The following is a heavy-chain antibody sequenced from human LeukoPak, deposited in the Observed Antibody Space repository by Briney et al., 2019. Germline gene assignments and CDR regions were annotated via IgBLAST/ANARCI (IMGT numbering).Heavy chain of an antibody. D-gene: IGHD2-2*01. CDR3: ARNGVASSYDI. J-gene: IGHJ3*02. Sequence: GGSLRLSCVASGFTFSTYGMHWVRQAPGKGLVWVSYISPDGSGTNYADSVKGRFSISRDNPKNTLYLQMNSPRAEDTAVYYCARNGVASSYDIWGQGTMVTVSS. CDR1: GFTFSTYG. CDR2: ISPDGSGT. V-gene: IGHV3-74*01.